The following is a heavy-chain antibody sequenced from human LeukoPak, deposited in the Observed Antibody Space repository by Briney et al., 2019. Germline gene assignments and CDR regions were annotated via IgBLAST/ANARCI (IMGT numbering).Heavy chain of an antibody. J-gene: IGHJ3*02. Sequence: ASVKVSCKASGYTFINYAIHWVRQAPGQRLEWMGWINTDNNNTKYSQKFQGRVTITRDTSASAAYMELSRLRSEDTAVYYCARGLGLRDAYDIWGQGTMVTVSS. CDR1: GYTFINYA. CDR3: ARGLGLRDAYDI. D-gene: IGHD5-12*01. V-gene: IGHV1-3*04. CDR2: INTDNNNT.